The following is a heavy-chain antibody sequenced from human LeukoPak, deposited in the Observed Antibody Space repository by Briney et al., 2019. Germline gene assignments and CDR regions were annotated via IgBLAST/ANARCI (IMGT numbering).Heavy chain of an antibody. J-gene: IGHJ4*02. CDR3: ARDERGYSSSSAFDY. CDR2: ISYDGRNK. Sequence: PGSSLTLSYAASGFTSSLYALHRVPQAPGHGREAVTVISYDGRNKYYAVSVKGRFTISRDNSKNTLYLQMNSLRAEDTAVYYCARDERGYSSSSAFDYWGQGTLVTVSS. V-gene: IGHV3-30-3*01. CDR1: GFTSSLYA. D-gene: IGHD6-6*01.